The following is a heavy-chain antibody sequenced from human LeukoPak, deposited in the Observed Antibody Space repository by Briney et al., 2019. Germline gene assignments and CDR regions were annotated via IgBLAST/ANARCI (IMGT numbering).Heavy chain of an antibody. CDR1: GFTFGDYA. CDR2: IRSKAYGGTT. Sequence: GGSLRLSCTASGFTFGDYAMCWFRQAPGKGLEWVGFIRSKAYGGTTEYAASVKGRFTISRDDSKSIAYLQMNSLKTEDTAVYYCTRVGEKYQLWAVDYWGQGTLVTVSS. V-gene: IGHV3-49*03. CDR3: TRVGEKYQLWAVDY. J-gene: IGHJ4*02. D-gene: IGHD2-2*01.